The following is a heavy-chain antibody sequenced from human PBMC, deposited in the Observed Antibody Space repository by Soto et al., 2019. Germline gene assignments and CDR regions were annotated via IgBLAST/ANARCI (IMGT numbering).Heavy chain of an antibody. V-gene: IGHV1-69*06. J-gene: IGHJ4*02. CDR2: LVPVFGTA. CDR1: GGTFSSLA. D-gene: IGHD3-10*01. CDR3: ARSPGVFDY. Sequence: QVQLVQSGAGVKKPGSSVKVSCKASGGTFSSLAISWLRQAPGQGLEWMGGLVPVFGTANYAQKFQGRVTITADTSTSTSYMELGSLRSEDTAVYYCARSPGVFDYWGQGTLVTVSS.